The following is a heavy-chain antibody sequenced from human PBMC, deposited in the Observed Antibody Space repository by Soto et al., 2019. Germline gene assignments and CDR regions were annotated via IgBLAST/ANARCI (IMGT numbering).Heavy chain of an antibody. CDR2: ISANGQGI. CDR3: AKDRNYPRDQFHY. D-gene: IGHD1-7*01. J-gene: IGHJ4*02. CDR1: GFTFSSYW. V-gene: IGHV3-23*01. Sequence: GGSLRLSCAASGFTFSSYWVQWVRQAPGKGLEWVSAISANGQGIYYADTVRGRFTISRDNSKNTICLHMDSLRAEDTAVYYCAKDRNYPRDQFHYWGQGTLVTVSS.